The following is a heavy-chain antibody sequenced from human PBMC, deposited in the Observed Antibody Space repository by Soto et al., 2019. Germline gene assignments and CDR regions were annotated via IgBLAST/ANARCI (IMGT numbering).Heavy chain of an antibody. D-gene: IGHD2-21*02. CDR2: IYYSGRT. Sequence: PSETLSLTCTVSGVSISSGGYYWTWIRQHPGKGLEWIGNIYYSGRTYYNPSLKSRVILSLDTSKNHFSLTLRSVTAADSAMYYCESVIGGDSEDYLDFWGQGALVAVAS. J-gene: IGHJ4*02. V-gene: IGHV4-31*03. CDR1: GVSISSGGYY. CDR3: ESVIGGDSEDYLDF.